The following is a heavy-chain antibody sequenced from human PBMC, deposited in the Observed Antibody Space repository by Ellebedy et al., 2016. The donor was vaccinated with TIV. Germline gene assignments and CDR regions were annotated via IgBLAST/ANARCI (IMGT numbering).Heavy chain of an antibody. CDR2: IYYTGSA. Sequence: GSLRLSXTVSGGSIGSSPYCWAWIRQPPGKGLEWIGSIYYTGSAFYNPSLKSRVIISVDTSKNQFSLNLSSVTAADTAVYYCARDLDRSPYYGMDVWGQGTTVTVSS. D-gene: IGHD3/OR15-3a*01. V-gene: IGHV4-39*07. CDR1: GGSIGSSPYC. J-gene: IGHJ6*02. CDR3: ARDLDRSPYYGMDV.